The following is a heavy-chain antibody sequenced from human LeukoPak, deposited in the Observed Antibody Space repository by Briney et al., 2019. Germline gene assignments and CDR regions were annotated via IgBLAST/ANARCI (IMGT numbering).Heavy chain of an antibody. D-gene: IGHD5-12*01. CDR3: ARDLSGYFTGGYFDY. Sequence: GGSLRLSCEASGFTLSSYGMHWVRQAPGKGLEWVAVIWYDGSNKYYADSVKGRFTISRDNSKNTLYLQMNSLRAEDTAVYFCARDLSGYFTGGYFDYWGQGTLVTVSS. CDR2: IWYDGSNK. J-gene: IGHJ4*02. CDR1: GFTLSSYG. V-gene: IGHV3-33*01.